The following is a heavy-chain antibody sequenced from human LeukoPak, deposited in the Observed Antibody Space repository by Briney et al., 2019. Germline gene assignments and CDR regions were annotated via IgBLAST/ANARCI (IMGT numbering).Heavy chain of an antibody. J-gene: IGHJ4*02. V-gene: IGHV3-11*06. CDR3: AKIAGTYSPDY. CDR2: ISSSGTYT. D-gene: IGHD1-26*01. CDR1: GFYFSDYY. Sequence: GGSLRLSCAASGFYFSDYYMTWIRQAPGKGLEWVSYISSSGTYTNYADSVKGRFTISRDNAKKSLYLQMNSLSAEDTAGYYCAKIAGTYSPDYWGQGTLVTVSS.